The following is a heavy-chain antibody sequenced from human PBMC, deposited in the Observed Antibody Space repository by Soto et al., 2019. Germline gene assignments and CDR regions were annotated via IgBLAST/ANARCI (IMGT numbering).Heavy chain of an antibody. V-gene: IGHV3-30-3*01. CDR1: GFTFNNYA. CDR3: ARDGVDIVATIQLDY. J-gene: IGHJ4*02. CDR2: ISYDGSNK. Sequence: QVQLVESGGGVVQPGRSLRLSCAASGFTFNNYAMHWVRQAPGKGLEWVAVISYDGSNKYYADSVKGRFTISRDNSKNTLNLQMNSLRAEDTAVYYCARDGVDIVATIQLDYWGQGTLVTVSS. D-gene: IGHD5-12*01.